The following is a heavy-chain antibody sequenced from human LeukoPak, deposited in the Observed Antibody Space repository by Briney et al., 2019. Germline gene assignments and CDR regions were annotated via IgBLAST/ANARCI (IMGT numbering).Heavy chain of an antibody. V-gene: IGHV3-23*01. J-gene: IGHJ4*02. CDR1: GFTFSSYA. D-gene: IGHD5-18*01. CDR3: AKAYTAMVKYLFDY. Sequence: PGGSLRLSCAASGFTFSSYAMNWVRQAPGKGLEWVSVISGTGGRTYYADSVKGRFTISRDNSKNTLYLQMNSLRAEDTAVYYCAKAYTAMVKYLFDYWGQGTLVTVSS. CDR2: ISGTGGRT.